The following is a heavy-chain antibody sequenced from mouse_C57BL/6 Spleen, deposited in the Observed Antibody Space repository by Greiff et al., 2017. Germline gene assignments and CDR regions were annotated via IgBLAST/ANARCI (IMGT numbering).Heavy chain of an antibody. J-gene: IGHJ2*01. D-gene: IGHD2-3*01. CDR2: IYPGSGNT. V-gene: IGHV1-76*01. CDR1: GYTFTDYY. CDR3: ARCDGYLDY. Sequence: VQLVESGAELVRPGASVKLSCKASGYTFTDYYINWVKQRPGQGLEWIARIYPGSGNTYYNEKFKGKATLTAEKSSSTAYMQLSSLTSEDSAVYFCARCDGYLDYWGQGTTLTVSS.